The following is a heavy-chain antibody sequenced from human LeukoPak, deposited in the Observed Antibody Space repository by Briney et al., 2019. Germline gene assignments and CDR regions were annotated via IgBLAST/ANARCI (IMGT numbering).Heavy chain of an antibody. CDR2: INSDGSST. D-gene: IGHD3-3*01. CDR1: GFTFSSYW. V-gene: IGHV3-74*01. Sequence: GGSLRLPCAASGFTFSSYWMHWVRHAPGKGLVWVSRINSDGSSTSYADSVKGRFTISRDNAKNTLYLQMNSLRAEDTAVYYCVRESSDFCSGYYEMKRVCWRQPTLVTVSS. J-gene: IGHJ1*01. CDR3: VRESSDFCSGYYEMKRVC.